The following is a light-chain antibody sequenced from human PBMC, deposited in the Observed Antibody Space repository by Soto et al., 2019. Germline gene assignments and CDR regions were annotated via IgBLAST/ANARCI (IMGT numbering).Light chain of an antibody. Sequence: EIVLTQSPGTLSLSPGERATLSCRASQSVSSSYLAWYQQKPGQAPRLLIYGASSRATGIPDRFSGSGSGTDFTLTISRLEPEDFAVYYCQQYGSSPSYTFGQGTNLEIK. V-gene: IGKV3-20*01. J-gene: IGKJ2*01. CDR2: GAS. CDR1: QSVSSSY. CDR3: QQYGSSPSYT.